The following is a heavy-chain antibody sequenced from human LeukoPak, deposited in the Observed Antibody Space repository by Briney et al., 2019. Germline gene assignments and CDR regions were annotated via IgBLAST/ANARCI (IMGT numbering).Heavy chain of an antibody. Sequence: SETLSLTCAVYGGSFSGYYWSWIRQPPGKGLEWIGEINHSGGTNYNPSLKSRVTISVDTSKNQFSLKLSSVTAADTAVYYCAREVVGANPALDYWGQGTLVTVSS. V-gene: IGHV4-34*01. CDR2: INHSGGT. CDR3: AREVVGANPALDY. CDR1: GGSFSGYY. J-gene: IGHJ4*02. D-gene: IGHD1-26*01.